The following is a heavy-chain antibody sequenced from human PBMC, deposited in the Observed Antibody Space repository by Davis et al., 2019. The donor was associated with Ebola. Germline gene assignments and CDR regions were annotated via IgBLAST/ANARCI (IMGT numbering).Heavy chain of an antibody. D-gene: IGHD2-2*01. Sequence: GESLKISCAASGFIFSNYGMHWVRQAPGKGLEWVALMWYDGSRQYYADSVKGRFTVSRDNAKNTLYLQMNNLRAEDTAIYYCALVSATMVWYYFDYWGQGALVTVSS. CDR3: ALVSATMVWYYFDY. V-gene: IGHV3-33*03. J-gene: IGHJ4*02. CDR2: MWYDGSRQ. CDR1: GFIFSNYG.